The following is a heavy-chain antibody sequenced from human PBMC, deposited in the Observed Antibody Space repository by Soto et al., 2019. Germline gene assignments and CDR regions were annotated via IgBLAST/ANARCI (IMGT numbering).Heavy chain of an antibody. D-gene: IGHD4-17*01. CDR1: GFTFSSYS. CDR3: ARRRSTTVTIYYYYYMDV. V-gene: IGHV3-21*01. J-gene: IGHJ6*03. Sequence: GGSLRLSCAASGFTFSSYSMNWVRQAPGKGLEWVSSISSSSYIYYADSVKGRFTISRDNAKNSLYLQMNSLRAADTAVYYCARRRSTTVTIYYYYYMDVWGKGTTVTXSS. CDR2: ISSSSYI.